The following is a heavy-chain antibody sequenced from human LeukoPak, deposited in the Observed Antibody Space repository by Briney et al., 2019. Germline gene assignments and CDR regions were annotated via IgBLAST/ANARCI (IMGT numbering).Heavy chain of an antibody. CDR2: ISSSGSTI. J-gene: IGHJ5*02. D-gene: IGHD2-2*01. V-gene: IGHV3-11*01. CDR1: GFTFSDYY. Sequence: PGGSQRLSCAASGFTFSDYYMSWIRQAPGKGLEWVSYISSSGSTIYYADSVKGRFTISRDNSKNTLYLQMNSLRAEDTAVYYCAKTKEDIVVVPAAVPWVLGVSWGQGTLVTVSS. CDR3: AKTKEDIVVVPAAVPWVLGVS.